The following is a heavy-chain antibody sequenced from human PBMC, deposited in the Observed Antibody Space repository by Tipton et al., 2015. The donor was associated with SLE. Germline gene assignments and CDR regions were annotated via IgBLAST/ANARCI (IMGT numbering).Heavy chain of an antibody. CDR1: GGSFNNYY. D-gene: IGHD3-22*01. J-gene: IGHJ4*02. CDR2: IYDSENT. CDR3: ATDDPDGDSSGAPGDY. Sequence: TLSLTCAVYGGSFNNYYRSWIRQPPGKGLEWIGYIYDSENTNYNPSLRSRVTMSLDTSKNQFSLKLSSVTAADTAVYYCATDDPDGDSSGAPGDYWGQGTLVTVSS. V-gene: IGHV4-59*01.